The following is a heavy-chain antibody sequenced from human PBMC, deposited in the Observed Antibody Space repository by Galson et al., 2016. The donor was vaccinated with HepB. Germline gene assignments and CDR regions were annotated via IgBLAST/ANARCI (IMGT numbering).Heavy chain of an antibody. CDR1: GFTFSGSA. J-gene: IGHJ4*02. V-gene: IGHV3-73*01. D-gene: IGHD1-26*01. CDR3: TRHGNARGGSPFDY. CDR2: IRSKANSYAT. Sequence: LRLSCAASGFTFSGSAMHWVRQASGKGLEWVGRIRSKANSYATAYAASVKGRFTISSDDSKNTAYLQMNSLKTEDTAVYYCTRHGNARGGSPFDYWGQGTLVTVSS.